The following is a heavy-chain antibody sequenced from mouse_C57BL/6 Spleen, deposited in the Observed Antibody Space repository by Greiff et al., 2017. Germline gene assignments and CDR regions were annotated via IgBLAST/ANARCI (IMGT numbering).Heavy chain of an antibody. J-gene: IGHJ2*01. CDR2: IYPRSGNT. CDR3: ARITTVVSSPYFDY. D-gene: IGHD1-1*01. V-gene: IGHV1-81*01. CDR1: GYTFTSYG. Sequence: QVQLKQSGAELARPGASVKLSCKASGYTFTSYGISWVKQRTGQGLEWIGEIYPRSGNTYYNEKFKGKATLTADKSSSTAYMELRSLTSEDSAVYFCARITTVVSSPYFDYWGQGTTLTVSS.